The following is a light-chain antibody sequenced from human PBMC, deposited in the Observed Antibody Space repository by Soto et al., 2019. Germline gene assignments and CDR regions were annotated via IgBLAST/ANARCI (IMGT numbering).Light chain of an antibody. V-gene: IGKV3-20*01. J-gene: IGKJ5*01. CDR1: QSVSSSY. Sequence: EIVLTQSPGTLSLSPGERATLSCRASQSVSSSYLAWYQQKPGQAPRLLIYGASSRATGIPDRFGGSGSGTDFTLTISRLEPEDFAVYYCQQYGSSPYPFGQGTRLEIK. CDR2: GAS. CDR3: QQYGSSPYP.